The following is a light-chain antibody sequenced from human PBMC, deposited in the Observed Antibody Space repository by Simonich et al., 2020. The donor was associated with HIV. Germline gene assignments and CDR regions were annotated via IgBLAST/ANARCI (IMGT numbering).Light chain of an antibody. V-gene: IGLV3-1*01. CDR3: QAWDSNNVV. CDR2: QNN. J-gene: IGLJ2*01. Sequence: SYELTQSPSLSVSPGQTASITCSGDKLGNKYASWYQQKPGQSPVLVMYQNNKRPSWIPERFSGSHSGNTASLTISGTQAMDEADYYCQAWDSNNVVFGGGTKLTVL. CDR1: KLGNKY.